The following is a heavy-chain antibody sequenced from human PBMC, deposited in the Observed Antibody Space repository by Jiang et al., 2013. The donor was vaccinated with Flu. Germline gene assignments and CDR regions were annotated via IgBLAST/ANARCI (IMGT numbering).Heavy chain of an antibody. V-gene: IGHV4-59*01. Sequence: GLVKPSETLSLTCTVSGDSISSYYWSWIRQPPGKGLEWIGYIYYSGSTNYNPSLKSRVTISVDTSKNQFSLKLSSVTAADTAVYYCARCRDGYNCFDYWGQGTLVTVSS. CDR2: IYYSGST. D-gene: IGHD5-24*01. CDR1: GDSISSYY. CDR3: ARCRDGYNCFDY. J-gene: IGHJ4*02.